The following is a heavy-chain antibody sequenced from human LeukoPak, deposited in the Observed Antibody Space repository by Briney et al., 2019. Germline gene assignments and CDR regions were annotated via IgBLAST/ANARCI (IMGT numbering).Heavy chain of an antibody. V-gene: IGHV3-48*01. J-gene: IGHJ4*02. Sequence: GGSLRLSCAASGFTFSSYEMNWVRQAPGKGLEWVSYISSSSNTIYYADSVKGRFTISRDNAKNSLYLQMNSLRTEDTAVYYCARDSKQPFDYWGQGTLVTVSS. CDR3: ARDSKQPFDY. CDR1: GFTFSSYE. CDR2: ISSSSNTI. D-gene: IGHD6-13*01.